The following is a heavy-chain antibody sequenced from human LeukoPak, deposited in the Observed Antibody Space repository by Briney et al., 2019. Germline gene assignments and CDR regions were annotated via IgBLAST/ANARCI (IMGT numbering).Heavy chain of an antibody. J-gene: IGHJ6*02. CDR1: GFTFSSYA. Sequence: GSLRLSCAASGFTFSSYAMSWIRQPPGKGLEWIGEINHSGSTNCNPSLKSRVTISVDTSKNQFSLKLSSVTAADTAVYYCARGQGGRTGLEWLQQAGPSPGYYYYYYGMDVWGQGTTVTVSS. V-gene: IGHV4-34*01. CDR2: INHSGST. CDR3: ARGQGGRTGLEWLQQAGPSPGYYYYYYGMDV. D-gene: IGHD3-3*01.